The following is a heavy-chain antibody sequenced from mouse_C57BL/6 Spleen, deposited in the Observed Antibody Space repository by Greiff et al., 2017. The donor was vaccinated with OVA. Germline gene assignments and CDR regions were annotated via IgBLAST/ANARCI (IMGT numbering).Heavy chain of an antibody. Sequence: EVQLVESGPGLVKPSQSLSLTCSVTGYSITSGYYWNWIRQFPGNKLEWMGYISYDGSNNYNPSLKNRISITRDTSKNQFFLKLNSVTTEDTATYYCARHYDYEAWFAYWGQGTLVTVPA. CDR3: ARHYDYEAWFAY. J-gene: IGHJ3*01. CDR2: ISYDGSN. V-gene: IGHV3-6*01. CDR1: GYSITSGYY. D-gene: IGHD2-4*01.